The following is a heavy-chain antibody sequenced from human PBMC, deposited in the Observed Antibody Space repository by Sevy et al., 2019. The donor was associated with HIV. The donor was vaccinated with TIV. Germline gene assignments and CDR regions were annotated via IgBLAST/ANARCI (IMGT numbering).Heavy chain of an antibody. J-gene: IGHJ4*02. Sequence: SETLSLTCTVSGGSSSSTSDYWTWIRQHPGKGLEWIGNIYFSGSTYYNPSLKSRLIMSVDTSKNQLSLKMRSVTAADTAVYYCATLRGFDTSGYYIDYWGQGTLVTVSS. CDR3: ATLRGFDTSGYYIDY. CDR2: IYFSGST. V-gene: IGHV4-31*03. CDR1: GGSSSSTSDY. D-gene: IGHD5-12*01.